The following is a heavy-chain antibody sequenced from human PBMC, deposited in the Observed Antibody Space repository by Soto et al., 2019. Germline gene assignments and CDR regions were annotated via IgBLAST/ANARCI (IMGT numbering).Heavy chain of an antibody. J-gene: IGHJ1*01. CDR3: ARNDGGPFGS. CDR2: VFYTGST. Sequence: PSETLSLTCSVSGGSIRSPNYYWAWSRQPPGKGLECIGSVFYTGSTYYNPSLKSRLTITVDTSRNHFSLKLTSVTAADTAVYYCARNDGGPFGSWGQGTLVTVSS. CDR1: GGSIRSPNYY. V-gene: IGHV4-39*02. D-gene: IGHD4-17*01.